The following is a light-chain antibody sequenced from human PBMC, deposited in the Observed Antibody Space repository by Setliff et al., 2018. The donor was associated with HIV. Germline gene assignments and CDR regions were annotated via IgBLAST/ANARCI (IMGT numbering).Light chain of an antibody. Sequence: DIQMTQSPSSLSASVGDRVTITCQASQDISNYLNWYQKKPGKAPKLLIYDASNLETGVPSRFSGSGSGTDFTFTISSLQPEDIATYYCQQYDYLLVTFGGGTKVDIK. J-gene: IGKJ4*01. CDR2: DAS. CDR3: QQYDYLLVT. CDR1: QDISNY. V-gene: IGKV1-33*01.